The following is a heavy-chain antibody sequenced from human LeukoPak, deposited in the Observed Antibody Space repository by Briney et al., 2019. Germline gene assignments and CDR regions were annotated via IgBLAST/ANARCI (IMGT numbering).Heavy chain of an antibody. V-gene: IGHV1-3*01. Sequence: ASVKVSYKASGYTFSIYAINWVRQAPGQRCEWMGWINAGNGHTKYSQNFQGRVTITRDTSASTVYMDLSSLRSEDTAVYYCARGLWSAHGFGYYFDYWGQGTLVTVSS. CDR3: ARGLWSAHGFGYYFDY. J-gene: IGHJ4*02. CDR2: INAGNGHT. CDR1: GYTFSIYA. D-gene: IGHD2-2*03.